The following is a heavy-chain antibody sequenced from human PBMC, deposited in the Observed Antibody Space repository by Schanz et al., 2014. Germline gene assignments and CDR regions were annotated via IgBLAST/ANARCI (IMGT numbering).Heavy chain of an antibody. CDR1: GFTLSNYA. CDR2: LSEGGGGT. D-gene: IGHD6-19*01. V-gene: IGHV3-23*01. Sequence: EMQLLESGGGLAQPGGSLRLSCAASGFTLSNYAMSWVRQAPGKGLEWVSALSEGGGGTHYADSVRGRFTISRDNSKTTLYLHITILLAAATAVLYCAASSGWHPSTASWGQGTLVTVSS. CDR3: AASSGWHPSTAS. J-gene: IGHJ5*02.